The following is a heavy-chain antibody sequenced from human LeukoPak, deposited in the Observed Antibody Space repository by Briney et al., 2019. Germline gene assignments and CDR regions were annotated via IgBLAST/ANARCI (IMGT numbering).Heavy chain of an antibody. J-gene: IGHJ4*02. V-gene: IGHV3-30*04. CDR1: GFTFSSYA. D-gene: IGHD1-26*01. CDR2: ISYDGTNK. Sequence: GRSLRLSCAASGFTFSSYAMHWVRQAPGKGLEWVTIISYDGTNKYYADSVKGRFTLSRDNSKNALYLQMNSLKPEDTAVYYCAKAGDRDLVGALYYFDYWGQGTLVTVSS. CDR3: AKAGDRDLVGALYYFDY.